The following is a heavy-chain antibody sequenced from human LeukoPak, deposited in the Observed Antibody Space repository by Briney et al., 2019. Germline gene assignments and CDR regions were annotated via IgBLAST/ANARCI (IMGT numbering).Heavy chain of an antibody. CDR3: ARDHEWELLGAFDI. D-gene: IGHD1-26*01. CDR2: IYTSGST. Sequence: SETLSLTCTVSGGSISSYYWSWIRQPAGRGLEWIGRIYTSGSTNYNPSLKSRVTMSVDTSKNQFSLKLSSVTAADTAVYYCARDHEWELLGAFDIWGQGTMVTVSS. J-gene: IGHJ3*02. CDR1: GGSISSYY. V-gene: IGHV4-4*07.